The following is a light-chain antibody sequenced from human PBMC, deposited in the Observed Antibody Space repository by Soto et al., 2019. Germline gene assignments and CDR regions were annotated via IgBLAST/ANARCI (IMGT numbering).Light chain of an antibody. J-gene: IGKJ1*01. CDR2: DAS. Sequence: EIVLTQSPGTLSLSPGERATLSCRASQSLSSSQLAWYQQKPGRAPRLLIHDASSRATGISDRFTGSGSGADFTLTITTLEPEDFAVYYCQQYGSSPRTFGLGTKV. V-gene: IGKV3-20*01. CDR3: QQYGSSPRT. CDR1: QSLSSSQ.